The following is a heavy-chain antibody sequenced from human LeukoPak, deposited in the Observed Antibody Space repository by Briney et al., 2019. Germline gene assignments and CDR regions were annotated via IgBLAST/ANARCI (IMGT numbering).Heavy chain of an antibody. CDR2: IDRDGLRE. V-gene: IGHV3-74*01. CDR3: GTSRWSGVVDS. Sequence: PGGSLRLSCTASTRSFTNYWMHWVRHVPGKGLAWLSRIDRDGLREDYAGSVRGRFTISRHNAKSTTYLQMNSLRAEDTAVYYCGTSRWSGVVDSWGQGTLVTVSS. D-gene: IGHD3-3*01. J-gene: IGHJ5*01. CDR1: TRSFTNYW.